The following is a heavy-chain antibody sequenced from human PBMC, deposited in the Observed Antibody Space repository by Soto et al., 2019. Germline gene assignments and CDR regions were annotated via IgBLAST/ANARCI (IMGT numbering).Heavy chain of an antibody. CDR3: ARGGVGGKGAFDI. CDR1: GFTFDDSA. CDR2: ISWNSGSI. Sequence: EVQLVESGGGLVQPGRSLRLSCAASGFTFDDSAMHWVRQAPGKGLEWVSGISWNSGSIGYADSVKGRFTISRDNAKNSLYLQMNSLRAEDTALYYCARGGVGGKGAFDIWGQGTMVTVSS. D-gene: IGHD2-8*02. J-gene: IGHJ3*02. V-gene: IGHV3-9*01.